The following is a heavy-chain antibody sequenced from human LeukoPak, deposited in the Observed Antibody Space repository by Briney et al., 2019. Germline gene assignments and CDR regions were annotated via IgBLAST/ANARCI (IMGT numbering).Heavy chain of an antibody. Sequence: GGSLRLSCAASGFTFSSYGMHWVRQAPGKGLEWVAFIRYDGSNKYYADSVKGRFTISRDNSKNTLYLQMNSLRAEDTAVYYCAREGDYYDILTGYPDYWGQGTLVTVSS. J-gene: IGHJ4*02. CDR3: AREGDYYDILTGYPDY. CDR2: IRYDGSNK. D-gene: IGHD3-9*01. CDR1: GFTFSSYG. V-gene: IGHV3-30*02.